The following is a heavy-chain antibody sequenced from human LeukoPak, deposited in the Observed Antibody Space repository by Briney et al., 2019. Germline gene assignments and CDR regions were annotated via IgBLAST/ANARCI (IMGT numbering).Heavy chain of an antibody. CDR2: ISGSGGST. D-gene: IGHD4-17*01. CDR1: GFTFGSYA. Sequence: GGSLRLSCAASGFTFGSYAMSWVRQAPGKGLEWVSAISGSGGSTYYADSVKGRFTISGDNSKNTLYLQMNSLRAEDTAVYYCAKNGPHRGYYFDYWGQGTLVTVSS. V-gene: IGHV3-23*01. CDR3: AKNGPHRGYYFDY. J-gene: IGHJ4*02.